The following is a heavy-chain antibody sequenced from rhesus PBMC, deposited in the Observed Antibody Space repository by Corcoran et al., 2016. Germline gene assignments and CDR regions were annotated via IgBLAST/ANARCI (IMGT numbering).Heavy chain of an antibody. CDR2: IYGSGSST. CDR3: ASDRPYSSGWSFDY. CDR1: GGSISSSY. J-gene: IGHJ4*01. V-gene: IGHV4-169*02. Sequence: QLQLQESGPGLVKPSETLSVTCAVSGGSISSSYWRWIRQAPGKGQGWIGYIYGSGSSTNYNPSLKSRVTLSVDTSKNQLSLKLSSVTAADTAVYYCASDRPYSSGWSFDYWGQGVLVTVSS. D-gene: IGHD6S26*01.